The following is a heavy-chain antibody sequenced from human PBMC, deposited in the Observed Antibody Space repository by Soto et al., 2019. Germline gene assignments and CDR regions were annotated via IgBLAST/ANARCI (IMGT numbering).Heavy chain of an antibody. Sequence: QVQLQESGPGLVKPSQTLSLTCTVSGGSISSADYYWSWIRQHPGKGLEWIGYIYYSGSTYYNPSLKSRVTXSIXXSXHQFSLKLSSVTAADTAVYYCARYGSGTYYPTTFDYWGQGTLVTVSS. D-gene: IGHD3-10*01. CDR3: ARYGSGTYYPTTFDY. CDR1: GGSISSADYY. CDR2: IYYSGST. V-gene: IGHV4-31*03. J-gene: IGHJ4*02.